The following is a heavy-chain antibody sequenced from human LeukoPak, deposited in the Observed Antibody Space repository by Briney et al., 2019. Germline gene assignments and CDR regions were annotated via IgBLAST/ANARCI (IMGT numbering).Heavy chain of an antibody. CDR1: GFTFTSYA. D-gene: IGHD3-9*01. Sequence: PGGSLSLSCAASGFTFTSYAMSWVLQAPGKGLEWVSAINGRGVSTYYADSVRGRFTISRDNSKNTVYLQMSSLRADDTAVYHCAKDSRFFYWLLPVFDYWGQGTLVSVSS. CDR3: AKDSRFFYWLLPVFDY. V-gene: IGHV3-23*01. CDR2: INGRGVST. J-gene: IGHJ4*02.